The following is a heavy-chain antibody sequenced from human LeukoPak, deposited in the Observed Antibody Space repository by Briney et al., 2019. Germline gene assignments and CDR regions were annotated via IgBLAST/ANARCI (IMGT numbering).Heavy chain of an antibody. J-gene: IGHJ3*02. Sequence: SETLSLTCTVSGGSISSSNYYWGWFRQPPGKGPEWIGSIFYGENTYYNPSLKSRVTISVDTSKNHFSLKLSSVTAADTAVYYCVFYYYDSSGYYYKDAFDIWGQGTMVTVSS. CDR2: IFYGENT. CDR1: GGSISSSNYY. V-gene: IGHV4-39*07. CDR3: VFYYYDSSGYYYKDAFDI. D-gene: IGHD3-22*01.